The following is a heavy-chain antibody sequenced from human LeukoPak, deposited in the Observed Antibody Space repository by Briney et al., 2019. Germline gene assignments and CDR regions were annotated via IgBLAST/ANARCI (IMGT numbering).Heavy chain of an antibody. CDR3: ARVVDEYCSGGSCYYGCYYMDV. CDR2: INTNTGNP. CDR1: GYTFTSYA. Sequence: ASVKVSCKASGYTFTSYAINWVRQAPGQGLEWMGWINTNTGNPTYAQGFTGRFVFSLDTSVSTAYLQISSLKAEDTAVYYCARVVDEYCSGGSCYYGCYYMDVWGKGTTVTVSS. D-gene: IGHD2-15*01. V-gene: IGHV7-4-1*02. J-gene: IGHJ6*03.